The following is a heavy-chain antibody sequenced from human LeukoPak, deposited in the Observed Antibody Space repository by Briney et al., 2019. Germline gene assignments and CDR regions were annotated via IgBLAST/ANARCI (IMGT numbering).Heavy chain of an antibody. CDR3: SKVIWGQQLVLSRDY. V-gene: IGHV3-30*18. CDR1: GFTLSSYG. D-gene: IGHD6-13*01. J-gene: IGHJ4*02. Sequence: GGSLRLSCAASGFTLSSYGMHWVRQAPGKGLEWVAVISYDGSNKYYADSVKGRFSISRDNSKNTLYLQMNSLRAEDTAVYYCSKVIWGQQLVLSRDYWGQGTLVTVSS. CDR2: ISYDGSNK.